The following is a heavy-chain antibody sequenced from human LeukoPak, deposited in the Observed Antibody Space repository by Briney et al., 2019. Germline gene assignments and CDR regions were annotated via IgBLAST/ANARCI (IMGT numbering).Heavy chain of an antibody. CDR3: ARGGFFDY. D-gene: IGHD3-16*01. V-gene: IGHV3-33*01. CDR2: IWYDGSNK. Sequence: GGSLRLSCAASGFTFSSYGMHWVRQAPGKGLEWVAVIWYDGSNKYYADSVKGRFTISRDSAKNSLYLQMNSLRAEDTAVYFCARGGFFDYWGQGTLVTVSS. CDR1: GFTFSSYG. J-gene: IGHJ4*02.